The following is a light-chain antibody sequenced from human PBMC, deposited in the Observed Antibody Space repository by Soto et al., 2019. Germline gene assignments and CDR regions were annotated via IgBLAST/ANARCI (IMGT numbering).Light chain of an antibody. CDR2: GAS. J-gene: IGKJ5*01. CDR1: QFVNNKL. CDR3: QQYSSSPYT. Sequence: TVLSPSPGTLSFSPWARAILSCRASQFVNNKLLAWYRQKPGQAPRLLIYGASSRATGIPDRFSASGSGTDFTLIISKLEPEDIAVYYCQQYSSSPYTFGQGTRLEIK. V-gene: IGKV3-20*01.